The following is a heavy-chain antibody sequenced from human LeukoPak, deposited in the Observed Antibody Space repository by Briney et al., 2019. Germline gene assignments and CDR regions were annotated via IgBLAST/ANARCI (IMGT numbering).Heavy chain of an antibody. J-gene: IGHJ4*02. CDR3: AIYGEADNVVVPAAHFDY. CDR1: GGTFSSYA. Sequence: ASVKVSCKASGGTFSSYAISWVRQAPGQGLEWMGRIIPIFGTANYAQKFQGRVTITTDESTSTAYMELSSLRSEDTAVYYCAIYGEADNVVVPAAHFDYWGQGTLVTVSS. CDR2: IIPIFGTA. V-gene: IGHV1-69*05. D-gene: IGHD2-2*01.